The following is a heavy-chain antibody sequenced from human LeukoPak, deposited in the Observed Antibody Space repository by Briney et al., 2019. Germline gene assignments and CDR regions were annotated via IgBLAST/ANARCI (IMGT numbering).Heavy chain of an antibody. CDR2: IYYSGST. D-gene: IGHD2-15*01. V-gene: IGHV4-59*01. J-gene: IGHJ6*03. Sequence: SETLSLTCTVSGGSISSYYWSWIRQPPGKGLEWIGHIYYSGSTNYNPSLKSRVTISVDTSKNQFSLKLSSVTAADTAVYYCARDRRRYCSGGSCYSGYYYYMDVWGKGTTVTVSS. CDR3: ARDRRRYCSGGSCYSGYYYYMDV. CDR1: GGSISSYY.